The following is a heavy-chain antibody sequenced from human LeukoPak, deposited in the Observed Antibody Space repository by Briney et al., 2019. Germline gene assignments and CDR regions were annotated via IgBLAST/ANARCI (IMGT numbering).Heavy chain of an antibody. V-gene: IGHV1-2*03. CDR3: ARGTNTYDFDY. J-gene: IGHJ4*02. Sequence: LGASVKVSCKASGYTFSGYYMHWVRQAPGQGLEWMGWINPNRGATNYAQKFQGRVNMTRDTSISTAYMEVSRLRSDDTAVFYCARGTNTYDFDYWGQGTQVTVSS. D-gene: IGHD3-22*01. CDR1: GYTFSGYY. CDR2: INPNRGAT.